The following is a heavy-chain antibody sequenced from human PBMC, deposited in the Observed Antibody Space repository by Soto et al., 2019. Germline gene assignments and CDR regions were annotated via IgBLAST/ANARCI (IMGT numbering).Heavy chain of an antibody. CDR3: ARDGMTTGDT. Sequence: PSETLSLTCIVSGVSVTSYTWSWVRQLAKKGLEWVGRVFSIVCATYNPSLKSRVSISMDTAENRISLKLDSVTAADAGVYFCARDGMTTGDTWGPGTLVTVSS. J-gene: IGHJ4*02. CDR1: GVSVTSYT. V-gene: IGHV4-4*07. D-gene: IGHD2-21*02. CDR2: VFSIVCA.